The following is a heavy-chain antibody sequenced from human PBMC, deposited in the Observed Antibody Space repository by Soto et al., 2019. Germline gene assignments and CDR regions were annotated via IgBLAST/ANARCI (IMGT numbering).Heavy chain of an antibody. CDR2: INAYNGNT. J-gene: IGHJ4*02. D-gene: IGHD6-19*01. V-gene: IGHV1-18*01. CDR1: GYTFTSYG. Sequence: QVQLVQSGAEVKKPGASVKVSCKASGYTFTSYGISWVRQAPGQGLEWMGWINAYNGNTNYAQKLQGRVTMTTDTATSTADRALRSLRADDTAVYYCARDPVAGTYFDYWGQGALVTVSS. CDR3: ARDPVAGTYFDY.